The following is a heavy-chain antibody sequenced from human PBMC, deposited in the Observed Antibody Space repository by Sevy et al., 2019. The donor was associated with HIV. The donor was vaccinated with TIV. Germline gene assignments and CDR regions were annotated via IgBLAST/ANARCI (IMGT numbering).Heavy chain of an antibody. V-gene: IGHV3-23*01. D-gene: IGHD6-19*01. CDR1: GFTFSSYA. J-gene: IGHJ4*02. CDR3: AKHIWYSSGWYGPFDY. CDR2: ISGSGGST. Sequence: GGSPRLSCAASGFTFSSYAMSWVRQAPGKGLEWVSAISGSGGSTYYADSVKGRFTISRDNSKNTLYLQMNSLRAEDTAVYYCAKHIWYSSGWYGPFDYWGQGTLVTVSS.